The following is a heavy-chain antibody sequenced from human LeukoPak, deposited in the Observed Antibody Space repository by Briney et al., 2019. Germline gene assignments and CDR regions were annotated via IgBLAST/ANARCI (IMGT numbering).Heavy chain of an antibody. V-gene: IGHV4-30-4*01. D-gene: IGHD2-21*02. J-gene: IGHJ4*02. CDR1: GGSISSGDKY. Sequence: SETLSLTCDVSGGSISSGDKYWSWIRQPPGKGLEWIGYIYYSGSTYYNPSLKSRLTISVDTSENQFSLHLTSVTAADTAVYFCARVTRWAGLDFWGQGTLVTVSS. CDR3: ARVTRWAGLDF. CDR2: IYYSGST.